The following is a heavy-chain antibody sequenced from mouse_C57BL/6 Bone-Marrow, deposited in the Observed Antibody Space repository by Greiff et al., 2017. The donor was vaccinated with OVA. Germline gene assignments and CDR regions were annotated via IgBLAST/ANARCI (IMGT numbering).Heavy chain of an antibody. CDR1: GYTFTSYG. CDR2: IYPRSGNT. CDR3: ARSFHYYGSSWFAY. V-gene: IGHV1-81*01. J-gene: IGHJ3*01. D-gene: IGHD1-1*01. Sequence: VQLKQSGAELARPGASVKLSCKASGYTFTSYGISWVKQRTGQGLEWIGEIYPRSGNTYYNEKFKGKATLTADKSSSTAYMELRSLTSEDSAVYFCARSFHYYGSSWFAYWGQGTLVTVSA.